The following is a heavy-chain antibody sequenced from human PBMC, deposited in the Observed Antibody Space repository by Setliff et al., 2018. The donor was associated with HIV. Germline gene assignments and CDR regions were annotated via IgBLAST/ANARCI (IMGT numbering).Heavy chain of an antibody. CDR3: AKDRTVVVITIFDY. D-gene: IGHD3-22*01. V-gene: IGHV3-23*01. CDR1: GFTFYSYG. Sequence: PGGSLRLSCVASGFTFYSYGLSWVRQAPGKGLEWVATVSHDVGSTYYADPVEGRFTISRDNSKNTLYLQMNSLRAEDTAVYYCAKDRTVVVITIFDYWGQGTLVTVSS. J-gene: IGHJ4*02. CDR2: VSHDVGST.